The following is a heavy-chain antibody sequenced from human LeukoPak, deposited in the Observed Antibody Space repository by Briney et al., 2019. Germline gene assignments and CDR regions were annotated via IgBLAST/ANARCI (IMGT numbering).Heavy chain of an antibody. D-gene: IGHD1-1*01. CDR2: ISGAGDDT. CDR1: GFTFSTYA. Sequence: GGSLRLSCAASGFTFSTYAMIWVRQGPDKGLEWVSAISGAGDDTYYEDSVKGRFTISRDNSKSTVHVQMSSLRAEDTAVYYCAKLSGTFGTTSRVLDSWGQGTLVTVSS. J-gene: IGHJ4*02. V-gene: IGHV3-23*01. CDR3: AKLSGTFGTTSRVLDS.